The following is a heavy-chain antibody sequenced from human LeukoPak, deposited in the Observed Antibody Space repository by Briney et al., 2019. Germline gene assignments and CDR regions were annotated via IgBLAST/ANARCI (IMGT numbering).Heavy chain of an antibody. CDR3: ARVQDSSFDI. CDR2: ISSSTGTI. CDR1: GFTFSSYT. V-gene: IGHV3-48*02. Sequence: PGGSLRLSCGASGFTFSSYTMNWVRQAPGKGLEWVSYISSSTGTIYSADSVKGRFTISRDNAKNSLYLQMNSLRDEDTAVYYCARVQDSSFDIWGQGTVVIVSS. D-gene: IGHD2-15*01. J-gene: IGHJ3*02.